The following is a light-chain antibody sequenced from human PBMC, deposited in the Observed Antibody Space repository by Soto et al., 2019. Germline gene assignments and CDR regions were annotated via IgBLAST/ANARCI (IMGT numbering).Light chain of an antibody. CDR1: QSVSGRY. Sequence: IVVNQSPVTLSLSPGETATLXCRASQSVSGRYLAWYQQKPGQAPRLLIYGASSRATGIPDRFSGSGSGTDFTLTISRLEPEDVVVYYCQEYGDSPLTFGGGTKVAIK. J-gene: IGKJ4*01. V-gene: IGKV3-20*01. CDR3: QEYGDSPLT. CDR2: GAS.